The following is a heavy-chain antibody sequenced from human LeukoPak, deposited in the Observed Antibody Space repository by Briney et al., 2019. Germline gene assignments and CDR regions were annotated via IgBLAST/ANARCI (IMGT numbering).Heavy chain of an antibody. V-gene: IGHV4-4*02. CDR3: VREDIVVVPAANY. CDR1: GGSISSSNW. D-gene: IGHD2-2*01. CDR2: IYHSGST. Sequence: PSGTLSLTCVVSGGSISSSNWWSLVRQPPGKGLEWIGEIYHSGSTNYNPSLKSRVTISVDKSKNQFSLMLSSVTAADTAVYYCVREDIVVVPAANYWGQGTLVTVSS. J-gene: IGHJ4*02.